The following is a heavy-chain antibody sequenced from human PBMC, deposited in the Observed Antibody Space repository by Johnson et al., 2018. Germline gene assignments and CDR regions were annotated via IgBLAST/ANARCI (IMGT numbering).Heavy chain of an antibody. D-gene: IGHD2-15*01. CDR3: ARVDCSGGSCFRDY. CDR2: ISSSSSYT. V-gene: IGHV3-21*01. J-gene: IGHJ4*02. CDR1: GFTFSSYS. Sequence: VQLVESGGGLVKPGGSLRLSCAASGFTFSSYSLNWVRQAPGKGLEWVSSISSSSSYTYYADSVKGRFTISRDNAKNSLYLQLNSLRAGDTAVYYCARVDCSGGSCFRDYWGQGTLVTVSS.